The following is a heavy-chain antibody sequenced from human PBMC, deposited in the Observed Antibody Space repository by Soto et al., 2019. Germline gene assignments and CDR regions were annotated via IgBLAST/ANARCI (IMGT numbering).Heavy chain of an antibody. D-gene: IGHD3-10*01. CDR1: GYTFTSYY. J-gene: IGHJ6*02. CDR2: INPSVGST. Sequence: GASVKVSCKASGYTFTSYYMHWVRQAPGQGLEWMGMINPSVGSTSYAQKFQGRVTMTADTSTSTAYMELSSLRSEDTAVYYCARGFGELFGYYYYGMDVWGQGTTVTVSS. V-gene: IGHV1-46*01. CDR3: ARGFGELFGYYYYGMDV.